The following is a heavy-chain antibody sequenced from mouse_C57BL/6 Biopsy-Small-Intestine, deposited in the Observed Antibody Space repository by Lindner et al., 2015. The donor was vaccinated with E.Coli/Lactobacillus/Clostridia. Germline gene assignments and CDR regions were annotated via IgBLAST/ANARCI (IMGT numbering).Heavy chain of an antibody. V-gene: IGHV1-82*01. CDR3: ARNNGYPYFDY. J-gene: IGHJ2*01. CDR1: GYVFSNSW. Sequence: VQLQESGPELMKPGASVKISCKASGYVFSNSWMNWVKQRPGKGLEWIGRIYPENGNSNYNGKFKDKATLTADKSSSTAYMQLSSLTFEDSAVYFCARNNGYPYFDYWGQGTTLTVSS. CDR2: IYPENGNS. D-gene: IGHD2-2*01.